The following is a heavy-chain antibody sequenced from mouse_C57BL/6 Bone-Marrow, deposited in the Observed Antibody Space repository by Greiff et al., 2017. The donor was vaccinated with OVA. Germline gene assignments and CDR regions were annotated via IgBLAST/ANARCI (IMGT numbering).Heavy chain of an antibody. D-gene: IGHD1-1*01. CDR3: ATAPPLLTRRYFDV. J-gene: IGHJ1*03. CDR2: IDPSDSYT. Sequence: QVQLQQPGPELVKPAASVKLSCKASGYTFTSYWMQVVKQRPGQGLEWSGQIDPSDSYTNYNQKFKGKATLTVDTTSSTAYMQLSSLTSEDSAVSDCATAPPLLTRRYFDVWGRGTTVTVSS. V-gene: IGHV1-50*01. CDR1: GYTFTSYW.